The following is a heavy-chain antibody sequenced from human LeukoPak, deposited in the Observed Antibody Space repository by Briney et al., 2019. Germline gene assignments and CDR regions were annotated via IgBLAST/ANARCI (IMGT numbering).Heavy chain of an antibody. J-gene: IGHJ3*02. CDR3: ATDGAAYNWNERGHSFDI. CDR1: GFTFSSYS. Sequence: GGSLRLSCAASGFTFSSYSMNWVRQAPGKGLEWVACISSSSSYIYYADSVKGRFTISRDNAKNSLYLQMNSLRAEDTDVYYCATDGAAYNWNERGHSFDIWGQGTMVTVSS. CDR2: ISSSSSYI. V-gene: IGHV3-21*01. D-gene: IGHD1-20*01.